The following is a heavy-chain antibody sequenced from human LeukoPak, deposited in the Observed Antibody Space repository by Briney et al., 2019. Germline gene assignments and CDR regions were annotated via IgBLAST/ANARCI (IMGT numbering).Heavy chain of an antibody. CDR3: AKDLKQGIGNYFDS. CDR2: FSYSGNTE. Sequence: GGSLTLSCAASGFSLNIYAMHGLRQAPGKGVEYVSLFSYSGNTEFYADSVKGRFHISRENSRNTLYLQKNTLRPGDTPVFFCAKDLKQGIGNYFDSWGQGKLVTVSS. CDR1: GFSLNIYA. V-gene: IGHV3-30*04. D-gene: IGHD3-10*01. J-gene: IGHJ4*02.